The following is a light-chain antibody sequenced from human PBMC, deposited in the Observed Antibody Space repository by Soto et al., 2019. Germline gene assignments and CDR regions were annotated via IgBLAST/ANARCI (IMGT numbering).Light chain of an antibody. CDR1: QSVSRNY. CDR2: GAS. J-gene: IGKJ1*01. Sequence: EIVLTQSPGTLSLSPGERATLSCRASQSVSRNYLAWYQQKPGQAPRLLIYGASSRATGIPDKFRGGGSGTDSTLTISRLEPEDFAVYYCQQYDSSPLTFGQGTKVEIK. CDR3: QQYDSSPLT. V-gene: IGKV3-20*01.